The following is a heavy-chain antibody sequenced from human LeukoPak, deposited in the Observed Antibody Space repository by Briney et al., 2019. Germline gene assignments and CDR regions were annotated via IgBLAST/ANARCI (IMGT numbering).Heavy chain of an antibody. D-gene: IGHD2/OR15-2a*01. CDR3: AKLDAGIYYYYYYYMDV. V-gene: IGHV3-30*02. Sequence: GGSLRLSCAASGFTFSGYGMHWVRQAPGKGLEWVAFIRYDGSNKYYADSVKGRFTISRDNSKNTLYLQMNSLRAEDTAVYYCAKLDAGIYYYYYYYMDVWGKGTTVTVSS. CDR1: GFTFSGYG. CDR2: IRYDGSNK. J-gene: IGHJ6*03.